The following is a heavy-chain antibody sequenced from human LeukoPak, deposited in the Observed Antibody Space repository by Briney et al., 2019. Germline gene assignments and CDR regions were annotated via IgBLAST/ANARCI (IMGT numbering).Heavy chain of an antibody. CDR1: GYSISSGYY. CDR3: ARVTGYRIEDYFDY. J-gene: IGHJ4*02. CDR2: IFHSGST. D-gene: IGHD6-13*01. V-gene: IGHV4-38-2*02. Sequence: SETLSLTCTVSGYSISSGYYWGWIRQPPGKGLEWIGSIFHSGSTYYNPSLKSRVTISVETSKNEFSLKLRSVTAADTAVYYCARVTGYRIEDYFDYWGQGTLVTVSS.